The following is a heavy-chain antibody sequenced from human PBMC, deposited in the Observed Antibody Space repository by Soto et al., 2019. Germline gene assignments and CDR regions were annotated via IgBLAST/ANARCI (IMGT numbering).Heavy chain of an antibody. Sequence: VQLVESGGGLVQPGGSLRLSCAASGFTFSSYWMHWVRQAPGKGLVWVSRINSDGSSTSYADSVKGRFTISRDNAKNTLYLQMNSLRAEDTAVYYCARAQGYCSGGSCPMPLYYYYYMDVWGKGTTVTVSS. J-gene: IGHJ6*03. CDR2: INSDGSST. V-gene: IGHV3-74*01. D-gene: IGHD2-15*01. CDR1: GFTFSSYW. CDR3: ARAQGYCSGGSCPMPLYYYYYMDV.